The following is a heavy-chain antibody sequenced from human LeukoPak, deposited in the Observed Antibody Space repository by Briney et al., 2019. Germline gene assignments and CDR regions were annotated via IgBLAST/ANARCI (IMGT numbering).Heavy chain of an antibody. Sequence: PGGSLRLSCAASGFTVSSNYMSWVRQAPGKGLEWVSVIYSGGSTYYADSVKGRFTISRDNSKNTLYLQMNSLRAEDTAVYYCAKVSRRGSFDYWGQGTLVTVSS. J-gene: IGHJ4*02. CDR2: IYSGGST. CDR1: GFTVSSNY. CDR3: AKVSRRGSFDY. D-gene: IGHD1-14*01. V-gene: IGHV3-53*01.